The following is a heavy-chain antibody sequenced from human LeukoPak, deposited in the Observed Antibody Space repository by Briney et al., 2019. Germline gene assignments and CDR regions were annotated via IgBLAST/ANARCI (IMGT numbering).Heavy chain of an antibody. D-gene: IGHD3-3*01. CDR2: LSSGGATT. Sequence: GGSLRLSCAVSGFTFSSYAMSWVRQAPGKGLAWVSALSSGGATTYYADSVKGRFTISRDNYKNTLYLQMSSLRAEDTAVYYYAKVILGVNVPHWFDRWGQGTLVTVSS. CDR1: GFTFSSYA. CDR3: AKVILGVNVPHWFDR. J-gene: IGHJ5*02. V-gene: IGHV3-23*01.